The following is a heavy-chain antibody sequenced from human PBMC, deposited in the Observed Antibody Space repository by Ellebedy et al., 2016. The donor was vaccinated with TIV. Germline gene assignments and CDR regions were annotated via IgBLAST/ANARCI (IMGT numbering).Heavy chain of an antibody. CDR3: ARWEYSSSKPRYYYYYGMDV. V-gene: IGHV4-34*01. CDR1: GGSFSGYY. J-gene: IGHJ6*02. CDR2: INHSGST. Sequence: MPSETLSLTCAVYGGSFSGYYWSWIRQPPGKGLEWIGEINHSGSTNYNPSLKSRVTISVDTSKNQFSLKLSSVTAADTAVYYCARWEYSSSKPRYYYYYGMDVWGQGTTVTVSS. D-gene: IGHD6-6*01.